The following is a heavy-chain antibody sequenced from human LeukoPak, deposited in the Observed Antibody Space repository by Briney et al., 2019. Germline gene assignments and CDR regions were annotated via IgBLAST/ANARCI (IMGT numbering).Heavy chain of an antibody. J-gene: IGHJ4*02. CDR1: GGTFYSYA. CDR3: ARGQGGYESSHVY. CDR2: LIPIFVTA. V-gene: IGHV1-69*05. Sequence: AAKDSCKGSGGTFYSYAISRGRQAPGQGPEWRGKLIPIFVTANYPHKLQGRVTITTDESTSTASRELSSLRCEDTAVSYCARGQGGYESSHVYSGQGTPVTVSS. D-gene: IGHD5-12*01.